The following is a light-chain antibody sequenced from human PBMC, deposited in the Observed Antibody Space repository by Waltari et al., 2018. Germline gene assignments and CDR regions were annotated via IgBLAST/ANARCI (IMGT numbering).Light chain of an antibody. CDR1: NLGDKY. J-gene: IGLJ2*01. CDR2: QHT. Sequence: SYELTQPPSVSVSPGQTASITCSGDNLGDKYACWYHQKPGQSPVLVIFQHTKRPSGIPERFSGSNSGNTATLTISGTQAMDEADYYCQVWDSSTAHVVFGGGTKLTVL. CDR3: QVWDSSTAHVV. V-gene: IGLV3-1*01.